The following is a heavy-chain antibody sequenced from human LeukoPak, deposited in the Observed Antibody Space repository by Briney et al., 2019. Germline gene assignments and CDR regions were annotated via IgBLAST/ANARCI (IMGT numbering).Heavy chain of an antibody. D-gene: IGHD3-10*01. CDR3: AGDMIRGATNWFDP. CDR2: VSSSGSS. CDR1: GGSISSYS. V-gene: IGHV4-4*07. Sequence: SETLSLTCTVSGGSISSYSWSWIRQPAGKGLEWIGRVSSSGSSKFNPSLKSRLTMSIDRSKNQFSLKLTSVTAADTAVYYCAGDMIRGATNWFDPWGQGTLVTVSS. J-gene: IGHJ5*02.